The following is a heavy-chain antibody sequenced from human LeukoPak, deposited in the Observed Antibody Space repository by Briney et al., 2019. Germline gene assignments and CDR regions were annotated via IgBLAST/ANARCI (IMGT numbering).Heavy chain of an antibody. CDR2: IKQDGSEK. V-gene: IGHV3-7*02. Sequence: GGSLRLSCAASGFTFSSYWMSWVRQAPGKGLEWVANIKQDGSEKYYVDSVKGRFTISRDNSKNTLYLQMNSLRAEDTAVYYCARAPRYSYGSGSYYNGPPRLWYYGMDVWGQGTTVTVSS. CDR1: GFTFSSYW. J-gene: IGHJ6*02. D-gene: IGHD3-10*01. CDR3: ARAPRYSYGSGSYYNGPPRLWYYGMDV.